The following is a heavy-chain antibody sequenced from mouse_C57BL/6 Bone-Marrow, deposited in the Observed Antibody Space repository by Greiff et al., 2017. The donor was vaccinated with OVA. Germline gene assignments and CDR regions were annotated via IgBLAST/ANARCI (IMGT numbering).Heavy chain of an antibody. J-gene: IGHJ1*03. CDR3: ARRYGYFDV. CDR1: GYTFTSYW. V-gene: IGHV1-59*01. CDR2: IDPSDSYT. Sequence: QVQLQQPGAELVRPGTSVKLSCKASGYTFTSYWMHWVKQRPGQGLEWIGVIDPSDSYTNYNQKFKGQATLTVDTSSSTAYMQLSSLTSEDAAVYDCARRYGYFDVGGTGTTVTVSS.